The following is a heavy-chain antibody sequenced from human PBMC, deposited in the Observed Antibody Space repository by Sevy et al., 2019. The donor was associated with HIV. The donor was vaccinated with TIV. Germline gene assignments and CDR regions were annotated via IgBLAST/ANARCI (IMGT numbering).Heavy chain of an antibody. Sequence: GGSLRLSCVASAFTFNTYWMTWVRQAPGKGLEWVANINPDGSEKDYVDSLKGRFTVSRDNAETSLYLHMNGLRVEDTAVYFCARLLWDVVVVPGTTPGQYFDYWGQGTLVTVSS. D-gene: IGHD2-2*01. CDR3: ARLLWDVVVVPGTTPGQYFDY. CDR2: INPDGSEK. CDR1: AFTFNTYW. V-gene: IGHV3-7*01. J-gene: IGHJ4*02.